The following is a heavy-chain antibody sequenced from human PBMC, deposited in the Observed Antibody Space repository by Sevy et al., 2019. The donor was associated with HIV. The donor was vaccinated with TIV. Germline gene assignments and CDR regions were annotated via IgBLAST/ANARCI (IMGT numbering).Heavy chain of an antibody. Sequence: ASVKVSCKASGYTFTGYYMHWVRQAPGQGLEWMGWINPNSGGTNYAQKFQGRVTMTRDTSISTAYLELSRLRSDDTAVYYCARDLDSSGWYVTFDYWGQGTLVTVSS. J-gene: IGHJ4*02. CDR3: ARDLDSSGWYVTFDY. CDR1: GYTFTGYY. V-gene: IGHV1-2*02. D-gene: IGHD6-19*01. CDR2: INPNSGGT.